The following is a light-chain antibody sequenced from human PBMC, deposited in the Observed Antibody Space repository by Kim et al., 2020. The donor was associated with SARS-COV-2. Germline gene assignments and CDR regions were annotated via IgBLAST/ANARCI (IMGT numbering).Light chain of an antibody. Sequence: SASVGDRVTITCRASKGISSALAWYQQKPGKAPKLVIYGASNLESAVPSRFSGSGSGTEFTLTITSLQPDDVATYYCQQYSIYWTFGQGTKVDIK. CDR1: KGISSA. J-gene: IGKJ1*01. V-gene: IGKV1-13*02. CDR2: GAS. CDR3: QQYSIYWT.